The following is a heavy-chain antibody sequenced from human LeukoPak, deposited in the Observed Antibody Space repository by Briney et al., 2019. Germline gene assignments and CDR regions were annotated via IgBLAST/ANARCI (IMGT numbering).Heavy chain of an antibody. CDR2: ISSSGGTT. CDR3: ASPGSYYNSGYY. D-gene: IGHD3-10*01. V-gene: IGHV3-23*01. Sequence: SGGSLRLSCAASGFNFSSYAMNWVRQAPGKGLEWVAAISSSGGTTYNADSVRGRFTISRDISENTFFLQMNSLRAEDTAVYYCASPGSYYNSGYYWGQGALVTVSS. CDR1: GFNFSSYA. J-gene: IGHJ4*02.